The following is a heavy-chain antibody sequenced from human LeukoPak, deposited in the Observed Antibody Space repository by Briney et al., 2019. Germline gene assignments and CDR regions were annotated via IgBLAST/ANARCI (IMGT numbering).Heavy chain of an antibody. Sequence: ASVKVSCKASGYTFTSYYMHWVRQAPGQGLEWMGIISPSGGSTSYAQKFQGRVTMTRDMSTSTVYMELSSLRSEDTAVYYCARADFSIAVAGSYYFDYWGQGTLVTVSS. CDR2: ISPSGGST. CDR1: GYTFTSYY. V-gene: IGHV1-46*01. J-gene: IGHJ4*02. D-gene: IGHD6-19*01. CDR3: ARADFSIAVAGSYYFDY.